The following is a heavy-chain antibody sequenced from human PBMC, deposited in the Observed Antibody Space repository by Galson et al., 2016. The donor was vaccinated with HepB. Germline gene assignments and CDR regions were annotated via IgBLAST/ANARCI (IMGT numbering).Heavy chain of an antibody. CDR1: GDSINSAGSY. Sequence: TLSLTCTVSGDSINSAGSYWSWIRQHPGKGLEWIGDIYHSGNSYYNPSLKSRVSISVDPSKKQFSLKVSSVTAADTAVYYCARGSRDYYYYMDVWGNGTTVTVSS. CDR2: IYHSGNS. D-gene: IGHD3-10*01. CDR3: ARGSRDYYYYMDV. J-gene: IGHJ6*03. V-gene: IGHV4-31*03.